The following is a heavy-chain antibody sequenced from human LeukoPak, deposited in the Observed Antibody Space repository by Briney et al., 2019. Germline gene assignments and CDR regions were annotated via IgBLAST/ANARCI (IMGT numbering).Heavy chain of an antibody. V-gene: IGHV4-30-2*01. D-gene: IGHD1-26*01. CDR3: ARATPRGWGLLSVKDDAFDI. Sequence: SETLSLTCAVSGGSISSGGYSWSWIRQPPGKGLEWIGYIYHSGSTYYNPSLKSRVTISVDRSKNQFSLKLSSVTAADTAVYYCARATPRGWGLLSVKDDAFDIWGQGTMVTVSS. CDR2: IYHSGST. J-gene: IGHJ3*02. CDR1: GGSISSGGYS.